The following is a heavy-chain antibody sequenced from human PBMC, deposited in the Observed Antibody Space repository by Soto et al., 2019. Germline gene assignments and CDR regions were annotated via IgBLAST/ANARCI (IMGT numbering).Heavy chain of an antibody. CDR1: GFTFSSYG. CDR3: ARTQQWRKRKDAFDI. CDR2: IWYDGSNK. Sequence: GGSLRLSCAASGFTFSSYGMHWVRQAPGKGLEWVAVIWYDGSNKYYADSVKGRFTISRDNSKNTLYLQMNSLRAEDTAVYYCARTQQWRKRKDAFDIWGQGTMVTVSS. V-gene: IGHV3-33*01. D-gene: IGHD6-19*01. J-gene: IGHJ3*02.